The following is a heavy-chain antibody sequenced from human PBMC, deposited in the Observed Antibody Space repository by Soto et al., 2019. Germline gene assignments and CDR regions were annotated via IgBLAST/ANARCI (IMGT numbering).Heavy chain of an antibody. Sequence: GESLKISCKGSGYSFTSYWIGWVRQMPGKGLEWMGIIYPGDSDTSYSPSFQGQVTISADKSISTAYLQWSSLKASDTAMYYCARHSFEYSSSSGYYYGMDVWGQGTTVTVSS. CDR2: IYPGDSDT. V-gene: IGHV5-51*01. D-gene: IGHD6-6*01. CDR3: ARHSFEYSSSSGYYYGMDV. J-gene: IGHJ6*02. CDR1: GYSFTSYW.